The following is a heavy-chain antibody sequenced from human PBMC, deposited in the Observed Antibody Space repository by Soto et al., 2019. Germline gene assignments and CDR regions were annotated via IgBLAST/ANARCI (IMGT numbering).Heavy chain of an antibody. V-gene: IGHV4-31*01. CDR2: IYDSGST. Sequence: QVQLQESGPGLVKPSQTLSLTCTVSGGSISSGGYYWSWIRQHPGRGLEWIGYIYDSGSTHYNPDRKTQVNISVDTSNNPFSLKRSSVTAADTAVYYCARKYGDYVRGVVADGSDPWGQGTLVTVSS. D-gene: IGHD4-17*01. J-gene: IGHJ5*02. CDR1: GGSISSGGYY. CDR3: ARKYGDYVRGVVADGSDP.